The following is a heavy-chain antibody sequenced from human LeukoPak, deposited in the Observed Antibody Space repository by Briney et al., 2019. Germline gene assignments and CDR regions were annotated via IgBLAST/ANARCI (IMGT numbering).Heavy chain of an antibody. J-gene: IGHJ4*02. CDR2: INPNSGGT. V-gene: IGHV1-2*02. D-gene: IGHD5-18*01. Sequence: GASVKVSCKASGYTFTGYYMHWVRQSPGQGLEWMGWINPNSGGTKYAQKFQGRVTMTRDTSISTAYMELSRLRSDDTAVYYCARGERGYSYGSIDYWGQGTLVTVSS. CDR1: GYTFTGYY. CDR3: ARGERGYSYGSIDY.